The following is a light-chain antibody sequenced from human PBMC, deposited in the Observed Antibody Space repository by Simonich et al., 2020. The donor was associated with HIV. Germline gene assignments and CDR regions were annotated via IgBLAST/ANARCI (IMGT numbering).Light chain of an antibody. CDR1: SSYVGTYKY. J-gene: IGLJ3*02. CDR2: DVD. Sequence: QSALTQPASVSGSPGQSVSISCTGTSSYVGTYKYVSWYQQNPGKAPKQLIFDVDKRPSGVPGRFSCSKSGNTASLTISGLQTEDESDYYCSSYAGTYTVLFCGGTKLTVL. CDR3: SSYAGTYTVL. V-gene: IGLV2-11*01.